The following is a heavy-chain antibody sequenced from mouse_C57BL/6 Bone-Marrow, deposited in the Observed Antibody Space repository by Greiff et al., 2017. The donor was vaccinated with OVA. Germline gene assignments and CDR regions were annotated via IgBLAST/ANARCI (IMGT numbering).Heavy chain of an antibody. D-gene: IGHD2-4*01. V-gene: IGHV1-82*01. CDR2: IYPGDGDT. CDR3: VREDDYDWYFDV. CDR1: GYAFSSSW. J-gene: IGHJ1*03. Sequence: VQRVESRPELVKPGASVKISCKASGYAFSSSWMNWVKQRPGKGLEWIGRIYPGDGDTNYNGKFKGKATLTADKSSNTAYMQLSSLTSEDSAVYFCVREDDYDWYFDVWGTGTTVTVSS.